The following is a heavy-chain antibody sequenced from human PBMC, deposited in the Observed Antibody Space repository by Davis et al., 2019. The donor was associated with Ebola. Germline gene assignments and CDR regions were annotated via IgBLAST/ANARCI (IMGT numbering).Heavy chain of an antibody. CDR3: ATQLGATYYYYGMDV. CDR2: IYSGGST. CDR1: GFTVSSNH. J-gene: IGHJ6*02. V-gene: IGHV3-66*01. D-gene: IGHD7-27*01. Sequence: GESLKISCAASGFTVSSNHMSWVRQAPGKGLEWVSVIYSGGSTSYADSVKGRFTISRDNSKNTLYLQMNSLRAEDTAVYYCATQLGATYYYYGMDVWGQGTTVTVSS.